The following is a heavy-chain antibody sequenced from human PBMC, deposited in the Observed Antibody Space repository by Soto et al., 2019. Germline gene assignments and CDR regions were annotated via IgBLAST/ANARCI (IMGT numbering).Heavy chain of an antibody. CDR1: GYTFTTFG. V-gene: IGHV1-18*01. CDR3: ARQNAEYFQN. Sequence: QVQLVQSGVEVKKPGASVKVSCKASGYTFTTFGITWVRQAPGQGLQWMGWINAFNGNTNYAQKLQVRVTMTTDTSTSTSYMELRSLRSDDTAVYYCARQNAEYFQNWGQGTLVTVS. J-gene: IGHJ1*01. CDR2: INAFNGNT.